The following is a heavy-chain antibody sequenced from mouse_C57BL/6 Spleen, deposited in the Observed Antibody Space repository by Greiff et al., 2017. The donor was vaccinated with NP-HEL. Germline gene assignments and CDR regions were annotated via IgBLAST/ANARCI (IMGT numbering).Heavy chain of an antibody. D-gene: IGHD1-1*01. J-gene: IGHJ4*01. V-gene: IGHV1-80*01. CDR2: IYPGDGDT. CDR3: ARGGIRAMDY. CDR1: GYAFSSYW. Sequence: VKLVESGAELVKPGASVKISCKASGYAFSSYWMNWVKQRPGKGLEWIGQIYPGDGDTNYNGKFKGKATLTADKSSSTAYMQLSSLTSEDSAVYFCARGGIRAMDYWGQGTSVTVSS.